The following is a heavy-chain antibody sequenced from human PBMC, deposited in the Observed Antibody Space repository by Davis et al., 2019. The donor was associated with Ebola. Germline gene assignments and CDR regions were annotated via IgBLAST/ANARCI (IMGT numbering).Heavy chain of an antibody. CDR3: ARGMVISAAGTWWFDP. Sequence: GESLKISCAASGFTFSNYAMNWVRQAPGKGLEWVSYISSTGTSIYFADSVKGRFTISRDNAKNSLYLQMNSLRAEDTAVYYCARGMVISAAGTWWFDPWGQGTLVTVSS. V-gene: IGHV3-48*01. CDR2: ISSTGTSI. CDR1: GFTFSNYA. D-gene: IGHD6-13*01. J-gene: IGHJ5*02.